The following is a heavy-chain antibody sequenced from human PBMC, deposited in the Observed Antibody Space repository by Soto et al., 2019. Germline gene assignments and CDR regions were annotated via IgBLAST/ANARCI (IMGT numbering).Heavy chain of an antibody. CDR1: GGSISSGGYS. CDR2: IFHSGST. Sequence: QLQLQESGSGLVKPSQTLSLTCTVSGGSISSGGYSWSWLRQPPGKGLEWIGYIFHSGSTYYNPSLQSRVPISVVGAKSLFSLELRSVTAADSALFYCAREGGSGSPAWYFNVWGRGTLVTVSS. D-gene: IGHD1-26*01. CDR3: AREGGSGSPAWYFNV. V-gene: IGHV4-30-2*01. J-gene: IGHJ2*01.